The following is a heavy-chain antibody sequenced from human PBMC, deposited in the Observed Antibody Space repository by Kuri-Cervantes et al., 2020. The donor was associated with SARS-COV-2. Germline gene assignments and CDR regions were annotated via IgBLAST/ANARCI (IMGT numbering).Heavy chain of an antibody. CDR2: ISSSGGIYM. Sequence: GGSLRLSCAASGFTFSDCYMSWIRQAPGKGLEWVSYISSSGGIYMQYADSVKGRFTISRDNAKNSLYLQMNSLRAEDTAVYYCARARMAGPFDYWGQGTLVTVSS. CDR1: GFTFSDCY. D-gene: IGHD5-24*01. V-gene: IGHV3-11*04. CDR3: ARARMAGPFDY. J-gene: IGHJ4*02.